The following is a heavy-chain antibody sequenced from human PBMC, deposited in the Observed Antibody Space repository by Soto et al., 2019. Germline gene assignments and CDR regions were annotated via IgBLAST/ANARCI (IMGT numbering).Heavy chain of an antibody. CDR1: GFTFSSYA. Sequence: PGGSLRLSCAASGFTFSSYAMSWVRQAPGKGLEWVSAISGSGGSTYYADSVKGRFTISRDNSKNTLYLQMNSLRAEDTAVYYCAKDHYYDSSGYPKPSDYWGQGTLVTVSS. V-gene: IGHV3-23*01. CDR2: ISGSGGST. J-gene: IGHJ4*02. D-gene: IGHD3-22*01. CDR3: AKDHYYDSSGYPKPSDY.